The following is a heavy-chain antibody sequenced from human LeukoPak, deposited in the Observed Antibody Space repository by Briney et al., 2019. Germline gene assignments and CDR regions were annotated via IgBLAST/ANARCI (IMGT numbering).Heavy chain of an antibody. CDR2: INHSGST. Sequence: SETLSLTCAVYGGSFSGCYWSWIRQPPGKGLEWIGEINHSGSTNYNPSLKSRVTISVDTSKNQFSLKLSSVTAADTAVYYCAGGMDVWGQGTTVTVSS. CDR3: AGGMDV. CDR1: GGSFSGCY. V-gene: IGHV4-34*01. J-gene: IGHJ6*02.